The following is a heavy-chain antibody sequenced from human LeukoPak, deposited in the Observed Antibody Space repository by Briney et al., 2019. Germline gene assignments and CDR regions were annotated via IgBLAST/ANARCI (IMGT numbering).Heavy chain of an antibody. CDR1: GGSISSGDSY. Sequence: SETLSLTCTVSGGSISSGDSYWSWIRQLPRKGLEWIGYIYYSGTTYYNPSLKSRLTISVDTSKNQFSLRLSSVTAADTAVYYCARNGYCSGGSCYSNNAFDVWGQGTMVTVSS. D-gene: IGHD2-15*01. CDR3: ARNGYCSGGSCYSNNAFDV. J-gene: IGHJ3*01. CDR2: IYYSGTT. V-gene: IGHV4-31*03.